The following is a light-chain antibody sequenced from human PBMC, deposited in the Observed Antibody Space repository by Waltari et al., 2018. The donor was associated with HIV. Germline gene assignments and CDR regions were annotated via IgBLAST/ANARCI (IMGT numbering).Light chain of an antibody. CDR3: QSSDSSNWV. V-gene: IGLV6-57*01. CDR1: SGSIATNY. CDR2: EDN. Sequence: NFMLPQPHSVSESPGKTVTISCTRSSGSIATNYVPWYQQRPGSSPTTVIYEDNQRPSGVPDRFSGSIDSSSNSASLTISGLKTEDEADYYCQSSDSSNWVFGGGTKLTVL. J-gene: IGLJ3*02.